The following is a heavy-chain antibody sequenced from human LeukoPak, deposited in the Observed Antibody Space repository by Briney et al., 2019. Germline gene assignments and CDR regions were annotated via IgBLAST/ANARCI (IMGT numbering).Heavy chain of an antibody. J-gene: IGHJ5*02. CDR2: IYYSGST. V-gene: IGHV4-39*07. CDR1: GGSISSSSYY. CDR3: ARGRGVLDWFDP. Sequence: SETVSLTCTVSGGSISSSSYYWCWIRQPPGKGLEWIGSIYYSGSTYYNPSLKSRVTISVDTSKNQFSLKLSSVTAADTAVYYCARGRGVLDWFDPWGQGTLVTVSS. D-gene: IGHD3-10*01.